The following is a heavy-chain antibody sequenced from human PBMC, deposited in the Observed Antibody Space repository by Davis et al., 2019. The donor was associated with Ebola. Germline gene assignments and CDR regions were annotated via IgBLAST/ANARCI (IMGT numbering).Heavy chain of an antibody. CDR2: TYYNSKWYN. CDR3: AKGWLRSGIRY. V-gene: IGHV6-1*01. CDR1: GDSVSGSSGA. J-gene: IGHJ4*02. D-gene: IGHD5-12*01. Sequence: HSQTLSLTCAISGDSVSGSSGAWNWIRQSPSRGLEWLGRTYYNSKWYNDYAVSVKSRITINPDTSKNQSSLQLNSVTPEDTAVYYCAKGWLRSGIRYWGQGTLVTVSS.